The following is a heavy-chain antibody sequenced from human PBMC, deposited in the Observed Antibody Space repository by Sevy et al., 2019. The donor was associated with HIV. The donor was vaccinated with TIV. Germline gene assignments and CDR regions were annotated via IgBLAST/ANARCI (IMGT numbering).Heavy chain of an antibody. V-gene: IGHV3-30*02. CDR1: GFSFSSYG. CDR3: VKEGGGEGGDH. CDR2: IQYNGSNK. Sequence: GGSLRLSCAASGFSFSSYGMHWVRQAPGKGLEWMSYIQYNGSNKDYADSVKGRFTISRDNSKNTLYLQMNSLRVEDQALFYCVKEGGGEGGDHWGQGTLVTVSS. J-gene: IGHJ4*02. D-gene: IGHD2-21*01.